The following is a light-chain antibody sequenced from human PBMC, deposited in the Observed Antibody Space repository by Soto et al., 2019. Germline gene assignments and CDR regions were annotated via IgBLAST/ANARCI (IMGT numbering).Light chain of an antibody. CDR3: AAWDDSLSGVV. Sequence: QSVLTQPPSASGTPGQRVSISCSGDNSNIGDNFVSWYQQLPGMAPKLLIYSNNHRPSGVPDRISGSKSGTSASLAISGLRSEDEADYYCAAWDDSLSGVVFGGGTKLTVL. CDR2: SNN. V-gene: IGLV1-47*02. J-gene: IGLJ2*01. CDR1: NSNIGDNF.